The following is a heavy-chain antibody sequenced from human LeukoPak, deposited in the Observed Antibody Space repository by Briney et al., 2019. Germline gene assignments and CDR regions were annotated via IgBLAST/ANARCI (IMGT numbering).Heavy chain of an antibody. D-gene: IGHD3-16*02. CDR1: GFTFSDYA. CDR2: ISDTGRRT. J-gene: IGHJ4*02. Sequence: GGSLRLSCAASGFTFSDYAMSWVHQAAGKGLEWVSGISDTGRRTYYTDSVQGRFTISRDESKKTVYLLMNTLRAEDTAVYFCARHDSFIPYWGQGTLVTVSP. V-gene: IGHV3-23*01. CDR3: ARHDSFIPY.